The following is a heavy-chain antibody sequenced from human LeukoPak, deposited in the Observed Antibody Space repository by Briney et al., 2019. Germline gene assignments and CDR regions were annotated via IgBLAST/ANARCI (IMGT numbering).Heavy chain of an antibody. CDR2: IRSDGSNK. CDR1: GFSFSSYG. Sequence: GGSARLSCAGSGFSFSSYGMHWIRQAPGKGLEWMAFIRSDGSNKYYADSVKGRFTISRDNSKNTLYLQMNSLRAEDTAVYYCARILDSAWGELGYWGQGTLVTVSS. D-gene: IGHD6-19*01. J-gene: IGHJ4*02. CDR3: ARILDSAWGELGY. V-gene: IGHV3-30*02.